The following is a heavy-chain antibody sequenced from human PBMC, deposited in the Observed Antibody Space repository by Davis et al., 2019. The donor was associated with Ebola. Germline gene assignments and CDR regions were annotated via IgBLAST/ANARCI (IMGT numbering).Heavy chain of an antibody. V-gene: IGHV1-2*04. J-gene: IGHJ6*02. D-gene: IGHD2-2*01. Sequence: AASVKVSCKASGYTFTGYYMHWVRQAPGQGLEWMGWINPNSGGTNYAQKFQGWVTMTRDTSISTAYMELSRLRSDDTAVYYCARDKPALYCSSTSCPYYYYGMDVWGQGTTVTVSS. CDR1: GYTFTGYY. CDR2: INPNSGGT. CDR3: ARDKPALYCSSTSCPYYYYGMDV.